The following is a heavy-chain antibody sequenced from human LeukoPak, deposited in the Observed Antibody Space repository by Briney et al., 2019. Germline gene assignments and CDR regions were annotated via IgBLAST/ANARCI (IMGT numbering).Heavy chain of an antibody. CDR3: SREGDYGDYGRLWYFDL. Sequence: ASVKVFCKTSGYTFTGYFMHWVRQAPGQGLEWMGWINPNSGGTNYAQKFQGRVTMTRDTSISTAYMELTRLRSDDTAMYYCSREGDYGDYGRLWYFDLWGRGTLVTVSS. CDR1: GYTFTGYF. V-gene: IGHV1-2*02. D-gene: IGHD4-17*01. J-gene: IGHJ2*01. CDR2: INPNSGGT.